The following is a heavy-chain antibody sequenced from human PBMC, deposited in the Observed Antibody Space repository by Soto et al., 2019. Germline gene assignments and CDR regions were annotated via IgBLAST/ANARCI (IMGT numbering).Heavy chain of an antibody. CDR2: INPVESEK. D-gene: IGHD7-27*01. CDR3: ARDPAWGALDY. Sequence: EVQLVESGGGLVQPGGSLRLSCAASGFTFSNSWMSWVRQARGQGLEWVADINPVESEKYYVDSVKGRFTVSRDNAKNSLYLQMNSLRVEDTALYYCARDPAWGALDYWGLGTLVTVSS. J-gene: IGHJ4*02. V-gene: IGHV3-7*01. CDR1: GFTFSNSW.